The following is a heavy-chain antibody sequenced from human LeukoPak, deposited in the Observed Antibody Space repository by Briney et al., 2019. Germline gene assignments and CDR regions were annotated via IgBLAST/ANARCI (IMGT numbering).Heavy chain of an antibody. J-gene: IGHJ4*02. D-gene: IGHD4-17*01. CDR1: GGSISSYY. V-gene: IGHV4-59*01. CDR3: ARVRGAGGDYFFDY. Sequence: SETLSLTRTVSGGSISSYYWSWIRQPPGKGLEWIGYIYYSGSTNYNPSLKSRVTISVDTSKNQFSLKLSSVTAADTAVYYCARVRGAGGDYFFDYWGQGTLVTVSS. CDR2: IYYSGST.